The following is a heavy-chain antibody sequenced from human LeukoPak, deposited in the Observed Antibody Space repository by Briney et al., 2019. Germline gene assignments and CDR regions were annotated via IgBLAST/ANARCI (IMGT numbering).Heavy chain of an antibody. D-gene: IGHD1-26*01. V-gene: IGHV3-7*03. CDR1: GFTFSNYW. Sequence: PGGSLRLSCAAFGFTFSNYWIHWVRRAPGKGLEWVAGIKDDGSEKYYVDSVKGRFTISRDNAKNSLYLQMNSLRAEDTAVYYCAKDRGGSYTLSLDYWGQGTLVTVSS. J-gene: IGHJ4*02. CDR3: AKDRGGSYTLSLDY. CDR2: IKDDGSEK.